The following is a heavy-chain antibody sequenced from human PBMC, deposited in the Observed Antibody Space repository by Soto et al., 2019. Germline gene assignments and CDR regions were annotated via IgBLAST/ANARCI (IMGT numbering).Heavy chain of an antibody. CDR1: GFTFSSYG. CDR2: ISYDGSNK. J-gene: IGHJ4*02. V-gene: IGHV3-30*18. D-gene: IGHD2-15*01. CDR3: AKETYSGPLDY. Sequence: QVQLVESGGGVVQPGRSLRLSCAASGFTFSSYGMHWVRQAPGKGLEWVAVISYDGSNKYYADSVKGRFTICRDNSKNTLYLQMNSLRAEDTAVYYCAKETYSGPLDYWGQGTLVTVSS.